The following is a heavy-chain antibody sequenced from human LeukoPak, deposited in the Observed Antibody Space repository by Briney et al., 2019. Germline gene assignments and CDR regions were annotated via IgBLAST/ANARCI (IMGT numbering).Heavy chain of an antibody. CDR2: ISSSSSYI. Sequence: GGSLRLSCAASGFTVSSNEMSWVRQAPGKGLEWVSSISSSSSYIYYADSVKGRFTISRDNAKNSLYLQMNSLRAEDTAVYYCASSGRAAGDYWAQGTLVTVSS. D-gene: IGHD6-13*01. J-gene: IGHJ4*02. V-gene: IGHV3-21*01. CDR3: ASSGRAAGDY. CDR1: GFTVSSNE.